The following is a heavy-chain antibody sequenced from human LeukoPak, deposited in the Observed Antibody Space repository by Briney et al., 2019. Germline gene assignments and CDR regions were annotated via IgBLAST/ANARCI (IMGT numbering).Heavy chain of an antibody. CDR2: ISYDGSNK. D-gene: IGHD5-18*01. J-gene: IGHJ6*02. CDR1: GFTFSSYA. Sequence: GGSLRLSCAASGFTFSSYAMHWVRQAPGKGLEWVAVISYDGSNKYYADSVKGRFTISRDNSKNTLYLQMNSLRAEDTAVCYCARPRGYSYGYGMDVWGQGTTVTVSS. CDR3: ARPRGYSYGYGMDV. V-gene: IGHV3-30-3*01.